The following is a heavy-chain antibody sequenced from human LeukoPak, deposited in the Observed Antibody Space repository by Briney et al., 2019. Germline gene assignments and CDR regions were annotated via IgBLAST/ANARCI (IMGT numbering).Heavy chain of an antibody. CDR1: GGSISSGGYY. CDR2: IYYSGST. V-gene: IGHV4-31*03. Sequence: SETLSLTCTVSGGSISSGGYYWSWIRQHPGKGLEWIGYIYYSGSTYYNPSLKSRVTISVDTSKNQFSLKLSSVTAADTAVYYCARHQLAYCGGDCYSVEAKHHNWFDPWGQGTLVTVSS. D-gene: IGHD2-21*02. J-gene: IGHJ5*02. CDR3: ARHQLAYCGGDCYSVEAKHHNWFDP.